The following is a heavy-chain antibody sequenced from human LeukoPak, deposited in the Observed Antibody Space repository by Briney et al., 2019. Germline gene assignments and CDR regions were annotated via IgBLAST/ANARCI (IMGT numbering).Heavy chain of an antibody. CDR2: IYDGNT. Sequence: GGSLRLSCAASGFIVSRNYMIWVRQAPGKGLEWVSVIYDGNTYYADSVKGRFTISRDNSKNTLYLQMNSLRAEDTAIYYCAGFVRGLPHWGQGALVTVSS. D-gene: IGHD3-10*01. CDR3: AGFVRGLPH. V-gene: IGHV3-53*01. CDR1: GFIVSRNY. J-gene: IGHJ4*02.